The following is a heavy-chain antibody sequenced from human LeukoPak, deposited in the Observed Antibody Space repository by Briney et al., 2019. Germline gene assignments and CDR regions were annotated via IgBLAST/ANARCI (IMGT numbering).Heavy chain of an antibody. V-gene: IGHV1-18*04. CDR3: ARAERATAMRVSATVSDY. CDR1: GYTFPSYG. D-gene: IGHD5-18*01. CDR2: IGAYNGNT. J-gene: IGHJ4*02. Sequence: GASVKVSCKASGYTFPSYGISWVRQAPGQGREGMGWIGAYNGNTNYAQKLQGRVTMSTDTSTSTAYMELRSLRSDDTAVYYCARAERATAMRVSATVSDYWGQGTLVTVSS.